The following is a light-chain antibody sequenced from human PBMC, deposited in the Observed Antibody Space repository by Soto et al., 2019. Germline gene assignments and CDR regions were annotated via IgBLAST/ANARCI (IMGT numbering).Light chain of an antibody. CDR1: QSIRNN. Sequence: EIVLTQSPGTLCLSPGERATLSCRASQSIRNNLIWYQQKSGQAPRLLIYGASSRATGIPDRFSGSGSGTDFTLTISRLEPEDFAVYYCQQYGSSPGTFGQGTKVDI. CDR3: QQYGSSPGT. CDR2: GAS. J-gene: IGKJ1*01. V-gene: IGKV3-20*01.